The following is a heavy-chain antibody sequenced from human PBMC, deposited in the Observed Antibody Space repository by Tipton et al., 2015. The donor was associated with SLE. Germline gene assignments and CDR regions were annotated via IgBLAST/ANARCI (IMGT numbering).Heavy chain of an antibody. CDR2: IYYSGST. CDR3: ARQGTGLSYD. J-gene: IGHJ4*02. V-gene: IGHV4-39*07. D-gene: IGHD1-1*01. CDR1: GGSISSSSYY. Sequence: TLSLTCTVSGGSISSSSYYWGWIRQPPGKGLEWIGSIYYSGSTYYNPSLKSRVTISVDTSKNQFSLKLGSVTAADTAVYYCARQGTGLSYDWGQGTLVTVSS.